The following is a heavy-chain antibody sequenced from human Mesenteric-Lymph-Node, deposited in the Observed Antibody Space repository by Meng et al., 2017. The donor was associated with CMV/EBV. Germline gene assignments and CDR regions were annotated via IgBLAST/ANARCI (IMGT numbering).Heavy chain of an antibody. CDR2: VHHSGTT. V-gene: IGHV4-39*01. CDR3: ARRGNYDSDYSEY. D-gene: IGHD3-22*01. Sequence: QVQLQESGPGLGKPSGPRSPSCFASVDSISNSTYHWTWIRQPPGKGLEWIGSVHHSGTTYYNPSLKGRLTISVDTSANLFSLRLTTVTAADTATYYCARRGNYDSDYSEYWGQGTLVTVSS. CDR1: VDSISNSTYH. J-gene: IGHJ4*02.